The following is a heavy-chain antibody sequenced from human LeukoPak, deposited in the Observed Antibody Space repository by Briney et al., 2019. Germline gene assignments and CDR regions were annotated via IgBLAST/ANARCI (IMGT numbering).Heavy chain of an antibody. J-gene: IGHJ4*02. V-gene: IGHV3-23*01. CDR2: ISGSGGST. Sequence: GGSLRLSCAASGFTFNSYAMSWVGQAPGKGLEWVSAISGSGGSTYYADSVKGRFTISRDNSKNTLYLQMNSLRAEDTALYHCAREVGSGSHFDYWGQGTLVTVSS. D-gene: IGHD1-26*01. CDR1: GFTFNSYA. CDR3: AREVGSGSHFDY.